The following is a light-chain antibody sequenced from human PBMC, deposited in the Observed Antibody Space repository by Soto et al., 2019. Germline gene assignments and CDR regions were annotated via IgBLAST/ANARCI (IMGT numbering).Light chain of an antibody. V-gene: IGKV3-11*01. CDR3: QQRTNWPPYT. Sequence: DIVLTQSPATLSLSPGERATLSCRASRSIGSSLAWYQQKPGQAPRLLIYEASNRATGIPARFSGSGSGTYFTLTISSLEPEDFAVFYCQQRTNWPPYTFGPGTKLEIK. J-gene: IGKJ2*01. CDR2: EAS. CDR1: RSIGSS.